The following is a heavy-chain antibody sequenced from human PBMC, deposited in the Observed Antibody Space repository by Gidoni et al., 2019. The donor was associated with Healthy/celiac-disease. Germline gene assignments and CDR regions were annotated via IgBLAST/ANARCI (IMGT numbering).Heavy chain of an antibody. J-gene: IGHJ5*02. V-gene: IGHV4-4*07. CDR1: GGSISSYY. D-gene: IGHD5-18*01. CDR3: AREKEEYSYGWNWFDP. CDR2: IYPSGST. Sequence: QVQLQESGPGLVKPSETLSLTCTVSGGSISSYYWSWIRQPAGKGLEWSGRIYPSGSTNYNPSRKSRGTMSVDTSKNKLSLKLSSVTAADTAVYYCAREKEEYSYGWNWFDPWGQGTLVTVSS.